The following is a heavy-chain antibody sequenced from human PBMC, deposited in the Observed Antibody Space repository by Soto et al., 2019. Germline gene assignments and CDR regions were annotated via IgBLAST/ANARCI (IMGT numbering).Heavy chain of an antibody. J-gene: IGHJ6*03. Sequence: GGSLRLSCAASGFTFSGSAMHWVRQASGKGLEWVGRIRSKANSYATAYAASVKGRFTISRDDSKNTAYLQMNSLKTEDTAVYYCTRPFYYGSGSAWRYYYYMDVWGKGTTVTVPS. CDR3: TRPFYYGSGSAWRYYYYMDV. CDR1: GFTFSGSA. CDR2: IRSKANSYAT. V-gene: IGHV3-73*01. D-gene: IGHD3-10*01.